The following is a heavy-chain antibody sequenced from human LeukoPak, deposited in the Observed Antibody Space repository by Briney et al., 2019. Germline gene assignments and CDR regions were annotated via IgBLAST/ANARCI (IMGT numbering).Heavy chain of an antibody. CDR1: GLTFGSHA. J-gene: IGHJ4*02. CDR3: ANGGVYGDNPSDY. CDR2: ISVSGGST. Sequence: GGSLRLACAASGLTFGSHAMSWVRQAPGKGLEWVSSISVSGGSTYYADSVKGRFTISRDNSKNTLYLQMNSLRAEDTAVYYCANGGVYGDNPSDYWGQGTLVTVSS. V-gene: IGHV3-23*01. D-gene: IGHD4-17*01.